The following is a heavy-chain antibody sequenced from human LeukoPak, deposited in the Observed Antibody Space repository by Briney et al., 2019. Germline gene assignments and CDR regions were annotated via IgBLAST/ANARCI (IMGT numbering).Heavy chain of an antibody. CDR2: INHSGST. J-gene: IGHJ4*02. CDR1: GGSFSGYY. CDR3: ARAVGYCSGGSCYQLSFDY. Sequence: SETLSITCAVYGGSFSGYYWSWIRQPPGKGLEWIGEINHSGSTNYNPSLESRVTISVDTSKNQFSLKLSSVTAADTAVYYCARAVGYCSGGSCYQLSFDYWGQGTLVTVSS. V-gene: IGHV4-34*01. D-gene: IGHD2-15*01.